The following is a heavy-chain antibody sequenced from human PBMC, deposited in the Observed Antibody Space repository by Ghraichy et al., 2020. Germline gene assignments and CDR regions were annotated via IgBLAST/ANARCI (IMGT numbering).Heavy chain of an antibody. Sequence: SQTLSLTCTVSGGSISSSSYYWGWIRQSPGKGLEWIGSIYYSGSTYYNPSLKSRVTISVDTSKNQFSLKLSSVTAADTAVYYCARRRGSYIAISGREGWFDPWGQGTLVTVSS. D-gene: IGHD3-16*01. CDR3: ARRRGSYIAISGREGWFDP. V-gene: IGHV4-39*01. CDR2: IYYSGST. J-gene: IGHJ5*02. CDR1: GGSISSSSYY.